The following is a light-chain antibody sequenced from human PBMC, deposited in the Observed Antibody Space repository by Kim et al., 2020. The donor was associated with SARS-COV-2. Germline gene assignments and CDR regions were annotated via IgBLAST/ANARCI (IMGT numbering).Light chain of an antibody. CDR3: MQGLQTPYA. Sequence: ASISCRSRQSLLHSTGYNYFDWYLQKPGQSPPLLIFLVCKRAPGVPDRFSGSGSGTLFSLKISRVEARDVRVYYCMQGLQTPYAFGRGTKLEI. CDR2: LVC. J-gene: IGKJ2*01. CDR1: QSLLHSTGYNY. V-gene: IGKV2-28*01.